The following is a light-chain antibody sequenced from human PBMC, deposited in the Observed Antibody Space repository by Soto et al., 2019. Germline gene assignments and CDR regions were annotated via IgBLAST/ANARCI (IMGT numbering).Light chain of an antibody. V-gene: IGKV3-20*01. Sequence: EIVLTQSPGTLSLSPGERATLSCRASQSVSSSYLAWYQQKPGQAPRLLIYGASSRATGIPDRFSGSGSGPDFTLTISRLEPEDFAVYYCQQYGSSPLTFGQGTKAEIK. CDR3: QQYGSSPLT. CDR2: GAS. J-gene: IGKJ1*01. CDR1: QSVSSSY.